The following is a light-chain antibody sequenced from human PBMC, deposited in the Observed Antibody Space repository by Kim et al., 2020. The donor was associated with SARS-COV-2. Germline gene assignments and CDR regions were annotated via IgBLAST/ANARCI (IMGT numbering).Light chain of an antibody. CDR3: QLRSNWWT. J-gene: IGKJ1*01. Sequence: VLTQSPATLSLSPGESATLSCRASQSISTYLAWYQQKPGQAPRLLIYGASNRATGIPARFSGSGSGTDFTLTISSLEPEDFAVYYSQLRSNWWTFGQGTKVDIK. CDR1: QSISTY. CDR2: GAS. V-gene: IGKV3-11*01.